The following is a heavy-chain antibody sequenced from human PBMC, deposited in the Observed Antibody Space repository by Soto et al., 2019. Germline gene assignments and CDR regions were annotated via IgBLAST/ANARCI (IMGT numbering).Heavy chain of an antibody. CDR3: AREYGSGSYYDPRYYGMDV. J-gene: IGHJ6*02. D-gene: IGHD3-10*01. CDR1: GGSVSSGSYY. Sequence: SETLSLTCTVSGGSVSSGSYYWSWIRQHPGRGLEWIGYIYYTGNTYYNPSLKSRLAISVDTSKNQFSLKLTSVTAADTAVYYCAREYGSGSYYDPRYYGMDVWGQGTTVTVSS. V-gene: IGHV4-31*03. CDR2: IYYTGNT.